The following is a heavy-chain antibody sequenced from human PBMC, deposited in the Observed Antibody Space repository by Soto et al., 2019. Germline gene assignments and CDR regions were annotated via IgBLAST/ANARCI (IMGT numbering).Heavy chain of an antibody. D-gene: IGHD1-26*01. J-gene: IGHJ4*02. V-gene: IGHV3-23*01. CDR1: GFTFSSYA. CDR3: AKDLPGGSIGVYFDS. Sequence: EVQLLESGGGLVQPGGSLRLSCAASGFTFSSYAMSWVRQAPGTGLEWVSAISGSGVSTYYADSVKGRFTISRDNSKNTVYLQMNSLRAEDTAIYYCAKDLPGGSIGVYFDSWGQGTVVTVSS. CDR2: ISGSGVST.